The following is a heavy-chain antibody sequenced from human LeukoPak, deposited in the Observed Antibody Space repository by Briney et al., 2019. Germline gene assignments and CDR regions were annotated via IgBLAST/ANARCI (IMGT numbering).Heavy chain of an antibody. D-gene: IGHD1/OR15-1a*01. Sequence: GRSLRLSCAASGFTFSSYSMHWVRQAPGKGLEWVAFIRYHGINKYYADSVKGRFTISRDNARNTLYLQMNSLRVEDTAIYYCARDRAESNWTNHTLFDSWGQGTPVTVSS. CDR2: IRYHGINK. CDR1: GFTFSSYS. V-gene: IGHV3-33*08. J-gene: IGHJ4*02. CDR3: ARDRAESNWTNHTLFDS.